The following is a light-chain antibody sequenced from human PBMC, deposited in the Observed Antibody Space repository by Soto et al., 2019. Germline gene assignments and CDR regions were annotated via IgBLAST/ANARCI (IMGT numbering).Light chain of an antibody. V-gene: IGLV2-11*01. CDR3: CSYAGSYTFVV. CDR2: DVS. J-gene: IGLJ2*01. CDR1: SSDVGGYNY. Sequence: QSALTKPRSVSGSPGPSVPISCTGTSSDVGGYNYVSWYQQHPGKAPKLMIYDVSKRPSGVPDRFSGSKSGNTASLTISGLQAEDEADYYCCSYAGSYTFVVFGGGTKLTVL.